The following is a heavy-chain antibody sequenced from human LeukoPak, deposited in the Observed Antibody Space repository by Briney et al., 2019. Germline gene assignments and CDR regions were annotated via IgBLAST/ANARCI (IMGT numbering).Heavy chain of an antibody. D-gene: IGHD3-22*01. CDR1: GGSISSGGYY. J-gene: IGHJ4*02. CDR2: IYYSGST. CDR3: ARGLPSMIVVVITTLWDY. Sequence: SSQTLSLTCTVSGGSISSGGYYWSWIRQHPGKGLEWIGYIYYSGSTNYNPSLKSRVTISVDTSKNQFSLKLSSVTAADTAVYYCARGLPSMIVVVITTLWDYWGQGTLVTVSS. V-gene: IGHV4-31*03.